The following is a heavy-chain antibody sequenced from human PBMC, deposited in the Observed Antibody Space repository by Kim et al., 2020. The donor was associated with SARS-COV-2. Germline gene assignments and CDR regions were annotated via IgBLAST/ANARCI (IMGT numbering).Heavy chain of an antibody. CDR2: INTDGSST. D-gene: IGHD3-9*01. CDR1: GFTFSSYW. V-gene: IGHV3-74*01. CDR3: ARFLTGLAAWDY. Sequence: GGSLRLSCAASGFTFSSYWLIWLRQGPGKGLVWVSRINTDGSSTTYEDSVKGRFTISRDNAKNTLYLQMNSVRAEDTAVYYCARFLTGLAAWDYWGRGTL. J-gene: IGHJ4*02.